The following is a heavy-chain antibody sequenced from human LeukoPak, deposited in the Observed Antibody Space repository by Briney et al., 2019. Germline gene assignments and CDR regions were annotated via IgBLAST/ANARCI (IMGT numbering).Heavy chain of an antibody. V-gene: IGHV3-21*04. D-gene: IGHD5-24*01. CDR3: ARQREMTTIFSALGY. Sequence: GGSLRLSSAASGFTFSSYSMNWVRQAPGRGLEWVSSISSSSSYIYYADSVKGRFTISRDNAKNSLYLQMNSLRAEDTAVYYCARQREMTTIFSALGYWGQGTLVTVSS. J-gene: IGHJ4*02. CDR1: GFTFSSYS. CDR2: ISSSSSYI.